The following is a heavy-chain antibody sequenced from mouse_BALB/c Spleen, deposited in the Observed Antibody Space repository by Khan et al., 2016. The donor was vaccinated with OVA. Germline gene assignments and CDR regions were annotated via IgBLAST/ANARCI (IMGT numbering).Heavy chain of an antibody. CDR3: ARTYYSYDRYFDV. CDR1: GFTFTNYG. J-gene: IGHJ1*01. V-gene: IGHV9-1*02. CDR2: INTYTGEP. Sequence: QIQLVQSGPELKKPGETVKISCKASGFTFTNYGMNSVKQAPGKGLRWMGWINTYTGEPTYADDFKGRFAFSLETSASTAYLQINNLKNEDMATYFCARTYYSYDRYFDVWGAGTTVTVSS. D-gene: IGHD2-12*01.